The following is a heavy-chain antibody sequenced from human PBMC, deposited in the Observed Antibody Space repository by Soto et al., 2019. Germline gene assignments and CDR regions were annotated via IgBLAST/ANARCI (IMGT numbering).Heavy chain of an antibody. V-gene: IGHV1-69*01. D-gene: IGHD2-2*01. J-gene: IGHJ4*02. Sequence: QVQLVQSGAEVKKPGSSVKVSCKASGGTFSSYAISWVRQAPGQGLKWMGGIIPIFGTANYAQKFQGRVTITADESTSTAYMELSSLRSEDTAVYYCAREGCSSTSCYGYFDYWGQGTLVTVSS. CDR1: GGTFSSYA. CDR2: IIPIFGTA. CDR3: AREGCSSTSCYGYFDY.